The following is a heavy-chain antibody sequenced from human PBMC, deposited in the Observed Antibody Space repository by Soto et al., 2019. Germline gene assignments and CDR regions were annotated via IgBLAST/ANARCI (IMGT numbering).Heavy chain of an antibody. CDR1: GFTFSDYY. J-gene: IGHJ6*02. Sequence: VQLVESGGGLVKPGGSLRLSCAASGFTFSDYYMSWIRQAPGKGLEWVSYISSSSSYTNYADSVKGRFTISRDNAKNSLYLQMNSLRAEDTAVYYCARDKGDYYYYYGMDVWGQGTTVTVSS. CDR3: ARDKGDYYYYYGMDV. V-gene: IGHV3-11*06. CDR2: ISSSSSYT. D-gene: IGHD2-21*02.